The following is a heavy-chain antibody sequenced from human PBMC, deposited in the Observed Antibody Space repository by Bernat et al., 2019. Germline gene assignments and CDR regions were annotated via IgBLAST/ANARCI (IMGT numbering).Heavy chain of an antibody. J-gene: IGHJ4*02. D-gene: IGHD6-13*01. V-gene: IGHV1-3*01. CDR3: ARGSGSNWYLVDF. CDR2: VNAGILNT. Sequence: QVQLVQSGAEVKKPAASVKVSCKASGYTFTNFAIHWVRQAPGQRLEWMGWVNAGILNTKLSQKFQDRGTITRDTSATTVYLGLTSLRSADTAMYYCARGSGSNWYLVDFWGQGTLVTVAS. CDR1: GYTFTNFA.